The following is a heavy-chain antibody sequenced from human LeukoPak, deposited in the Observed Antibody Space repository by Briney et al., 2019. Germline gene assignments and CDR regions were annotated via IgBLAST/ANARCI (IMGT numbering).Heavy chain of an antibody. CDR3: ARQEMAALADY. D-gene: IGHD5-24*01. V-gene: IGHV5-51*01. Sequence: GESLKISCKGSGYNFPTYWIGWVRQMPGKGLEWMGIIYPGDSDTRYSPSFQGQVTISADKSISTAYLQWSSLKASDTAIYYCARQEMAALADYWGQGTLVTVSS. CDR2: IYPGDSDT. J-gene: IGHJ4*02. CDR1: GYNFPTYW.